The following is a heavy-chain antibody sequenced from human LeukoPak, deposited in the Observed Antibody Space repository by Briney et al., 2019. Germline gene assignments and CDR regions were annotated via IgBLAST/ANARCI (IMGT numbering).Heavy chain of an antibody. V-gene: IGHV4-34*01. J-gene: IGHJ4*02. CDR3: AILSIAARTLDY. Sequence: PSETLSLTCAVYGGSFSGYYWSWIRQPPGKGLEWIGEINHSGSTNYNPSLKSRVTISVDTSKSQFSLKLSSVTAADTAVYYCAILSIAARTLDYWGQGTLVTVSS. D-gene: IGHD6-6*01. CDR1: GGSFSGYY. CDR2: INHSGST.